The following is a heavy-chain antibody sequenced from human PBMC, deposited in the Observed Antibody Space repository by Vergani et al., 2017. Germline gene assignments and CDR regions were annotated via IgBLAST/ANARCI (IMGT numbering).Heavy chain of an antibody. J-gene: IGHJ3*01. CDR2: INNNGGST. CDR1: GFTFNSYA. Sequence: QLLESGGGLIQPGGSLRLSCAASGFTFNSYAMTWVRQAPGKGLEWVTGINNNGGSTYYADSVKGRFTISRDNSKNTLYRQMTDLRAEDTATYYCANVCGSTSCPYGGGAFDVWGHGTMVTVSS. V-gene: IGHV3-23*01. D-gene: IGHD2-2*01. CDR3: ANVCGSTSCPYGGGAFDV.